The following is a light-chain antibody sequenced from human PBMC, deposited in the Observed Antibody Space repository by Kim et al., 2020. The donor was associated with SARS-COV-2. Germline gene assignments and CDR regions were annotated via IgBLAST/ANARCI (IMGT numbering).Light chain of an antibody. V-gene: IGLV1-51*01. CDR3: GTWDTSLSAGV. Sequence: GQGVTMSCSGGSSNIGNNYVSWYQHLPGTAPKLLIYDNKKRPSGIPDRFSGSKSGTSATLGITGLQTGDEAVYYCGTWDTSLSAGVFGGGTQLTVL. CDR2: DNK. CDR1: SSNIGNNY. J-gene: IGLJ3*02.